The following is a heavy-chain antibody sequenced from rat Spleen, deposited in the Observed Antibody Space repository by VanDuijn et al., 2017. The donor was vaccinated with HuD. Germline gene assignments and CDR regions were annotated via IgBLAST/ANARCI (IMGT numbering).Heavy chain of an antibody. CDR2: ITYEGSST. J-gene: IGHJ4*01. D-gene: IGHD1-2*01. CDR3: ARHSSTYYVMDA. CDR1: GFTFSDYY. V-gene: IGHV5-22*01. Sequence: EVQLVKSGGGLVQPGRSLKLSCVASGFTFSDYYMAWVRQAPKKGLEWVASITYEGSSTYYGDSVKGRFTISRDNAKNTLYLQMNSLRSEDTATFYCARHSSTYYVMDAWGQGASVTVSS.